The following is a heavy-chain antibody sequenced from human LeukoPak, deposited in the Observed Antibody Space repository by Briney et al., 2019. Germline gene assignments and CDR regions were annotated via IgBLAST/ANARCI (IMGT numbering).Heavy chain of an antibody. CDR1: GFTFSSYA. CDR2: ISGSGGST. J-gene: IGHJ4*02. Sequence: GGSLRLSCAASGFTFSSYAMSWVRQAPRKGLEWVSTISGSGGSTYYADSVKGRFTISRDNSKNTLYLQMNSLRAEDTAVYYCAKLPSYHHFDYWGQGTLVTVSS. CDR3: AKLPSYHHFDY. V-gene: IGHV3-23*01. D-gene: IGHD1-26*01.